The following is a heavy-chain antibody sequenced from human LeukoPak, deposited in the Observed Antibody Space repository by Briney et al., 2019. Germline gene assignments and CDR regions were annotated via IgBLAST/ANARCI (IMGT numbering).Heavy chain of an antibody. CDR1: GFTFSSYS. CDR2: ISSSSSYI. J-gene: IGHJ4*02. D-gene: IGHD3-3*01. Sequence: GGSLRLSCAASGFTFSSYSMNWVRQAPGKGLEWVSSISSSSSYIYYADSVKGRFIISRDNAKNSLYLQMNSLRAEDTAVYYCAKADGYDFWSGYYSFTPDFDYWGQGTLVTVSS. CDR3: AKADGYDFWSGYYSFTPDFDY. V-gene: IGHV3-21*04.